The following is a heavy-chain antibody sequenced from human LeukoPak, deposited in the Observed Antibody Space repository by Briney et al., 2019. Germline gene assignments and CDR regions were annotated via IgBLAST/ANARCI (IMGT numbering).Heavy chain of an antibody. CDR1: GDSTSSDRYY. CDR3: ARGRPYSGGYHLDY. V-gene: IGHV4-39*01. CDR2: IYYSGST. Sequence: SETLSLTCTVSGDSTSSDRYYGGWVRQPPGKGLEWIGNIYYSGSTYYNPSLKSRDTMSVDTSKNQFFLKLNSVTAADTAVYYCARGRPYSGGYHLDYWGQGTLVTVS. J-gene: IGHJ4*02. D-gene: IGHD1-26*01.